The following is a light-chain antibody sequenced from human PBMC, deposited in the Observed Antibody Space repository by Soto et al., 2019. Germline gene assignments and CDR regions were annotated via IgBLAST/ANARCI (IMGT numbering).Light chain of an antibody. CDR3: TSYVGNDIWV. CDR2: EVT. CDR1: SSDVGAYKY. Sequence: QSALTQPHSASGSPGQSVTISCTGTSSDVGAYKYVSWYQQYPGKAPKLMIYEVTKRPSGVPDRFSGSKSGNTASLTVSGLQADDEADYYCTSYVGNDIWVFGGGTKLT. J-gene: IGLJ3*02. V-gene: IGLV2-8*01.